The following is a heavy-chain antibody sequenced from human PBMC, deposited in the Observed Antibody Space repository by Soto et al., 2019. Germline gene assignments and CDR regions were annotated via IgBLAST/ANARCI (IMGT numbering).Heavy chain of an antibody. CDR3: ARDKWLAIDY. J-gene: IGHJ4*02. V-gene: IGHV3-21*01. CDR2: ISSSSSYI. Sequence: GGSLRPSCAASGFTFSSYSMNWVRQAPGKGLEWVSSISSSSSYIYYADSVKGRFTISRDNAKNSLYLQMNSLRAEDTAVYYCARDKWLAIDYWGQGTLVTVSS. D-gene: IGHD6-19*01. CDR1: GFTFSSYS.